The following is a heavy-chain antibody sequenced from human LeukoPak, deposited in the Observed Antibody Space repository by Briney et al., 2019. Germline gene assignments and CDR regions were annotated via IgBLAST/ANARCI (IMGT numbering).Heavy chain of an antibody. CDR3: ARDRRYYGSGSYNYYYGMDV. D-gene: IGHD3-10*01. CDR1: GFTFSSYW. J-gene: IGHJ6*02. CDR2: IKSDGSST. Sequence: GGSLRLSCAASGFTFSSYWMHWVRQAPGKGLVWVSRIKSDGSSTSYADSVKGRFTISRDNAKNTLYLQMNSLRAEDTAVYYCARDRRYYGSGSYNYYYGMDVWGQGTTVTVSS. V-gene: IGHV3-74*01.